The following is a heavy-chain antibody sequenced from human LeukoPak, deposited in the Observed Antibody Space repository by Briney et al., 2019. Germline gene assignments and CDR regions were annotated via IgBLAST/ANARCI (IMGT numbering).Heavy chain of an antibody. Sequence: SETLSLTCTVSGGSISSYYWSWIRQPPGKGLEWIGYIYYSGSTNYNPSLKSRVTISVDTSKNQFSLKLSSVTAADTAVYYCARVRYYDILTGHGPFDYWGQGTLVTVSS. CDR3: ARVRYYDILTGHGPFDY. CDR1: GGSISSYY. D-gene: IGHD3-9*01. J-gene: IGHJ4*02. CDR2: IYYSGST. V-gene: IGHV4-59*01.